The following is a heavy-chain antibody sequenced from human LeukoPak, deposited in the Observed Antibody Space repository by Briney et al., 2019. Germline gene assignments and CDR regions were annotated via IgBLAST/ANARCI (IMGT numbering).Heavy chain of an antibody. CDR1: GFTFSSYG. CDR2: IWYDGSNK. D-gene: IGHD6-19*01. Sequence: PGRSLRLSCAASGFTFSSYGMHWVRQAPGKGLEWVAVIWYDGSNKYYADSVKGRFTISRDNSKNTLYLQMNSLRAEDTAVYYCAASSGWYDYWGQGTLVTVSS. V-gene: IGHV3-33*01. CDR3: AASSGWYDY. J-gene: IGHJ4*02.